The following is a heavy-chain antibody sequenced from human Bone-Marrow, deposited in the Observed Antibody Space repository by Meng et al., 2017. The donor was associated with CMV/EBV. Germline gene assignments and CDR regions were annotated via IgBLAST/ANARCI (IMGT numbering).Heavy chain of an antibody. CDR2: IKQDGSEK. V-gene: IGHV3-7*01. J-gene: IGHJ5*02. CDR1: GFTFSSYW. D-gene: IGHD6-19*01. Sequence: GESLKISCAASGFTFSSYWMSWVRQAPGKGLEWVANIKQDGSEKHYVDSVKGRFTISRDNAKNSLYLQMNSLRAEDTAVYYCASNSGRLSRFDPWGQGTLVTSPQ. CDR3: ASNSGRLSRFDP.